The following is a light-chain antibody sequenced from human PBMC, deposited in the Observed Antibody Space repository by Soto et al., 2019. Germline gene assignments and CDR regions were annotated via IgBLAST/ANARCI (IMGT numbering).Light chain of an antibody. CDR2: WAS. Sequence: DIVMTQSPDSLAVSLGERATFNCKSSQSILDRSKNKYYLAWYQQKSGQPPRLLIYWASLREPGVPDRFPGSGSGTDFPLTISSLQAEDVAVYYCQQYFTSPWTFGQGTKVEI. CDR1: QSILDRSKNKYY. V-gene: IGKV4-1*01. J-gene: IGKJ1*01. CDR3: QQYFTSPWT.